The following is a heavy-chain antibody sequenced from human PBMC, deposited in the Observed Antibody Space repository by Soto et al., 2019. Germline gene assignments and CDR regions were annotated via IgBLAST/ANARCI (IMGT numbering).Heavy chain of an antibody. J-gene: IGHJ4*02. Sequence: QVQLQESGPGLVKPSQTLSLTCTVSGGSISSGDYYWSWIRQPPGKGLEWIGYIYYSGSTYYNPSLKSRVTISVDTSKNQFSLKLSSVTAADTAVYYCARVRYSSGWSQSYYFDYWGQGTLVTVSS. CDR3: ARVRYSSGWSQSYYFDY. D-gene: IGHD6-19*01. CDR2: IYYSGST. V-gene: IGHV4-30-4*01. CDR1: GGSISSGDYY.